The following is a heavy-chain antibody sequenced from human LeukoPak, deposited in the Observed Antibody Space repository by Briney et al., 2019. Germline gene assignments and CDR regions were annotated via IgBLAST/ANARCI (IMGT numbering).Heavy chain of an antibody. J-gene: IGHJ4*02. V-gene: IGHV5-51*01. CDR1: GYIFTSYW. Sequence: GESLKISCKGSGYIFTSYWIGWVRQMPGKGLEWMGIIYPGDSDTRYSPSFQGQVTISADKSISTAYLQWSSLKASDTAMYYCARLGVAGGSSDYFDYWGQGTLVTVSS. CDR2: IYPGDSDT. D-gene: IGHD6-19*01. CDR3: ARLGVAGGSSDYFDY.